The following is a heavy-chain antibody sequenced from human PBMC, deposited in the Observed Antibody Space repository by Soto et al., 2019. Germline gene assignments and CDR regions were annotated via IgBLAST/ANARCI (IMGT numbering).Heavy chain of an antibody. CDR1: GFTFSSYG. V-gene: IGHV3-30*03. D-gene: IGHD6-25*01. J-gene: IGHJ4*02. Sequence: QVQLVEAGGGVVQPGRSLRLSSAASGFTFSSYGMQWVRQAPGKGLEWRAVISNEGDYQYYADSVKGRFTISRDNTKNTMYLQMNTLRPDDTGVYFGAEIRAGSGWDEGDSWGQGTLVPVPS. CDR2: ISNEGDYQ. CDR3: AEIRAGSGWDEGDS.